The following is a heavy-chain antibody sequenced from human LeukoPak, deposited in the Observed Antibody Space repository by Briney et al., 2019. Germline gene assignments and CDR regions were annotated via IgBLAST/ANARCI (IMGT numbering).Heavy chain of an antibody. D-gene: IGHD3-16*01. CDR3: ARVGRDDILTGYSDYDYVWGSSLPTFFDY. CDR2: INPSGGST. J-gene: IGHJ4*02. V-gene: IGHV1-46*01. CDR1: GYTFTSYY. Sequence: ASVKVSCKASGYTFTSYYMHWVRQAPGQGLEWMGIINPSGGSTSYAQKFQGRVTMTRDTSTSTVYKELSSLRSEGTAVYYCARVGRDDILTGYSDYDYVWGSSLPTFFDYWGQGTLVTVSS.